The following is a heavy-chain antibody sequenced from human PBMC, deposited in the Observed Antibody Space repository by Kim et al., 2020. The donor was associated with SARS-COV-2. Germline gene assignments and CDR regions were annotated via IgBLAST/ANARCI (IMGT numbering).Heavy chain of an antibody. Sequence: SVKVSCKASGGTFSSYAISWVRQAPGQGLEWMGRIIPILGIANYAQKFQGRVTITADKSTSTAYMELSSLRSEDTAVYYCARAPRISYPLPHDAFDIWAKGQWSPSLQ. V-gene: IGHV1-69*04. CDR2: IIPILGIA. J-gene: IGHJ3*02. CDR3: ARAPRISYPLPHDAFDI. D-gene: IGHD2-15*01. CDR1: GGTFSSYA.